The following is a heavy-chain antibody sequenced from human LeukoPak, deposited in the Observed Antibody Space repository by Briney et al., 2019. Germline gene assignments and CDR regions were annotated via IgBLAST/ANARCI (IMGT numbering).Heavy chain of an antibody. Sequence: PSETLSLTCAVYGVSFSGYYWSWIRQPPGKGLEWIGEINHSGSTNYNPSLKSRVTISVDTSKNQFSLKLSSVTAADTAVYYCAGSGSRHYYFDYWGQGTLVTVSS. CDR1: GVSFSGYY. J-gene: IGHJ4*02. V-gene: IGHV4-34*01. CDR3: AGSGSRHYYFDY. D-gene: IGHD6-19*01. CDR2: INHSGST.